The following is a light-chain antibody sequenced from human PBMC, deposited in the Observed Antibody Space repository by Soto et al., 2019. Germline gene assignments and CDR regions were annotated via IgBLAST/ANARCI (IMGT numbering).Light chain of an antibody. CDR1: RSNIGSNL. Sequence: QSVVRQPPSVSGTPGQRVTIFCSGRRSNIGSNLVYWYQQLPGTAPKLLIFSNDQRPSGVPDRFSGSRSGTSASLAISGLRSEDEGDYYCAAWDDSLSGVVFGGGTKLTVL. CDR2: SND. V-gene: IGLV1-47*02. J-gene: IGLJ2*01. CDR3: AAWDDSLSGVV.